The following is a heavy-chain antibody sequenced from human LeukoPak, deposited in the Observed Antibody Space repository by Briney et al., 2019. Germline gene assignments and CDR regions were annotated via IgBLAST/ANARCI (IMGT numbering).Heavy chain of an antibody. CDR3: ERQRRVPSPYGMDV. D-gene: IGHD3-3*01. V-gene: IGHV3-11*01. CDR1: GFTFSDYY. J-gene: IGHJ6*02. CDR2: ISSSGSTI. Sequence: GGSLRLSCAASGFTFSDYYMSWIRQAPGKGLEWVSYISSSGSTIYYADSVKGRFTISRDNAKNSLYLQMNSLRAEDTAVYYCERQRRVPSPYGMDVWGQGTTVTVSS.